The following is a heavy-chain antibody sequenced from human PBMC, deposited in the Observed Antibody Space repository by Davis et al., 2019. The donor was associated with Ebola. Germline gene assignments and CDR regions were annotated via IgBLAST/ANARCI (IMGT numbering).Heavy chain of an antibody. V-gene: IGHV1-18*04. J-gene: IGHJ4*02. CDR3: ARDTQSIYASSSFDF. CDR1: GYNFMKFG. Sequence: ASVKVSCKASGYNFMKFGISWVRQAPGQGLEWVGWISTNKGETNYAQSFRGRVTMTTDTSTTTVYMELNRLTSNDTAIYYCARDTQSIYASSSFDFWGQGTLVTVSS. D-gene: IGHD6-6*01. CDR2: ISTNKGET.